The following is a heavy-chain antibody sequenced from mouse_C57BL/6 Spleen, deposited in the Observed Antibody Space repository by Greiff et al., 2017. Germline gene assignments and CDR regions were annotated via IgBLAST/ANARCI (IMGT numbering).Heavy chain of an antibody. D-gene: IGHD1-1*01. Sequence: EVQGVESGAGLVKPGGSLKLSCAASGFTFSSYAMSWVRQTPEKRLEWVAYISSGGDYIYYADTVKGRFTISRDNARNTLYLQMSSLKSEDTAMYYCTREGITTVVATKAMDYWGQGTSVTVSS. CDR2: ISSGGDYI. CDR1: GFTFSSYA. CDR3: TREGITTVVATKAMDY. J-gene: IGHJ4*01. V-gene: IGHV5-9-1*02.